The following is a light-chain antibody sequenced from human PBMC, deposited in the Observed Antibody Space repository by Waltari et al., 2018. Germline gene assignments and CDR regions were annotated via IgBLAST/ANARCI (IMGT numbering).Light chain of an antibody. CDR3: QQYGSSVMYT. CDR1: QSLSRSR. J-gene: IGKJ2*01. CDR2: GGS. V-gene: IGKV3-20*01. Sequence: EIVLTQSPGTLSLSPGERATLSCRASQSLSRSRLAWYLHKPGQAPRLLIYGGSSRATGIPDRFSGSGSGTDFSLTISRVEPEDFAVYYCQQYGSSVMYTFGQGTKLEIK.